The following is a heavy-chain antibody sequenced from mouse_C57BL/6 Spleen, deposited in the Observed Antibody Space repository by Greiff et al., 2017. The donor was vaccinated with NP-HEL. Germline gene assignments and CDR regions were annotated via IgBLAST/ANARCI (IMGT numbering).Heavy chain of an antibody. J-gene: IGHJ2*01. CDR1: GYTFTSYW. Sequence: QVQLQQPGAELVMPGASVKLSCKASGYTFTSYWMHWVEQRPGQGLEWIGEIDPSDSYTNYNQKFKGKSTLTVDKSSSTAYMQLSSLTSEDSAVYYCASSDGGNYFDYWGQGTTLTVSS. CDR2: IDPSDSYT. V-gene: IGHV1-69*01. CDR3: ASSDGGNYFDY. D-gene: IGHD1-1*02.